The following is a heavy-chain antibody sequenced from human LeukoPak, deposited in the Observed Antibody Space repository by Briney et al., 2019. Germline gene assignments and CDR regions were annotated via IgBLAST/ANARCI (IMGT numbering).Heavy chain of an antibody. CDR3: ARAVGGTIYFDY. V-gene: IGHV3-66*01. CDR1: GFTVSSNY. CDR2: LYSAGNT. J-gene: IGHJ4*02. D-gene: IGHD1-26*01. Sequence: GGSLRLSCAVSGFTVSSNYMSWVRRVPGKGLEWVSSLYSAGNTYYVDSVKARFTISRDNSKNTLYLQMDSLRAEDTAVYYCARAVGGTIYFDYWGQGTLVTVSS.